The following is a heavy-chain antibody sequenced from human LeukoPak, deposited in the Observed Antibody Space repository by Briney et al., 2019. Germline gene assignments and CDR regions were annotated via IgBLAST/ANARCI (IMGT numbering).Heavy chain of an antibody. Sequence: SGKLSCTASGGPFSSYAISWVRQAPRHGLEWMGGISPIFGTASYAQKFQGRVTITADESTSTAYMELSSLRSEDTAVYYCASGGCTNGVCFYYFDYWGQGTLVTVS. CDR1: GGPFSSYA. CDR2: ISPIFGTA. CDR3: ASGGCTNGVCFYYFDY. D-gene: IGHD2-8*01. V-gene: IGHV1-69*01. J-gene: IGHJ4*02.